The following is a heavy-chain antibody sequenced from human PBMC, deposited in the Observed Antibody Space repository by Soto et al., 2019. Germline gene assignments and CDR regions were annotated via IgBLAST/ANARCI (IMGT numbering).Heavy chain of an antibody. D-gene: IGHD6-13*01. V-gene: IGHV1-69*13. CDR2: IIPIFGTA. CDR3: ARAAGPLLYFDY. CDR1: GVTFSSYA. J-gene: IGHJ4*02. Sequence: SVKVSCKASGVTFSSYAISWVRQAPGQGLEWMGGIIPIFGTANYAQKFQGRVTITADESTSTAYMELSNLRSEDTAVYYCARAAGPLLYFDYWGQGTLVTVSS.